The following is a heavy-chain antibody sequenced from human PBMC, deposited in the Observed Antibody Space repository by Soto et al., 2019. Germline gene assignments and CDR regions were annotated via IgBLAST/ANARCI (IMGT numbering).Heavy chain of an antibody. CDR2: INAGNDNT. V-gene: IGHV1-3*01. Sequence: QVHLVQSGAEVKKTGASVKVSCKASGYTFSLSSYAMHWVRQAPGQRLEWMGWINAGNDNTKYSQKFQGRVTITRDTSASTADMELSSLRSEDTAMYYCARFCNGYDYWGQGTLVSVSS. J-gene: IGHJ4*02. CDR3: ARFCNGYDY. D-gene: IGHD5-18*01. CDR1: GYTFSLSSYA.